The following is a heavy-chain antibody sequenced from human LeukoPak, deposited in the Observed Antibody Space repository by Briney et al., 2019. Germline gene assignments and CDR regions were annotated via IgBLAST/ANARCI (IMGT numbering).Heavy chain of an antibody. D-gene: IGHD6-19*01. CDR1: GYTFTGYY. V-gene: IGHV1-2*02. J-gene: IGHJ4*02. CDR3: ARQVSSGRYYFDF. Sequence: ASVKVSCKASGYTFTGYYMHWVRQAPGQGLEWMGWINPNSGGTNYAQKFQGRVTMTRDTSISTAYMELSRLRSDDTAVYYCARQVSSGRYYFDFWGQGTLVTVSS. CDR2: INPNSGGT.